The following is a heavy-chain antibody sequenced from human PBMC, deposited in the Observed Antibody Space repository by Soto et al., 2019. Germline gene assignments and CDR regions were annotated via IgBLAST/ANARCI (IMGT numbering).Heavy chain of an antibody. J-gene: IGHJ6*02. V-gene: IGHV1-18*04. Sequence: QVQLVQSGAEVKKPGASVKVSCKASGYTFTSYGISWVRQAPGQGLEWMGWISAYNGNTNYAQKLQGRGTMTTYTHTTKAYLELRSLRSDDPAVYYCASGIFGVVKQDYNYYGMDVWGQGTTVTVSS. D-gene: IGHD3-3*01. CDR2: ISAYNGNT. CDR3: ASGIFGVVKQDYNYYGMDV. CDR1: GYTFTSYG.